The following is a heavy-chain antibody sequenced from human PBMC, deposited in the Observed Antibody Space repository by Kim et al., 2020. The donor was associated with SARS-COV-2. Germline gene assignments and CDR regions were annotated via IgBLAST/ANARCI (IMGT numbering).Heavy chain of an antibody. CDR3: TTDPPKYCSSTSCYFEFRGGRTYYYYGMDV. V-gene: IGHV3-15*01. Sequence: GGSLRLSCAASGFTFSNAWMSWVRQAPGKGLEWVGRIKSKTDGGTTDYAAPVKGRFTISRDDSKNTLYLQMNSLKTEDTAVYYCTTDPPKYCSSTSCYFEFRGGRTYYYYGMDVWGQGTTVTVSS. CDR1: GFTFSNAW. J-gene: IGHJ6*02. D-gene: IGHD2-2*01. CDR2: IKSKTDGGTT.